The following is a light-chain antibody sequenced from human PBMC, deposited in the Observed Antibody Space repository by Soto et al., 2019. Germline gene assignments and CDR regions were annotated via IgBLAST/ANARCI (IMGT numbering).Light chain of an antibody. CDR2: EVT. J-gene: IGLJ1*01. CDR3: SSYTTTNTYV. CDR1: SSDVGGYNY. V-gene: IGLV2-14*01. Sequence: QSALTQPASVSGSPGQSITISCTGTSSDVGGYNYVSWYQQHPGKAPKVMIYEVTNRPSGISNRFSGSKSGNTASLTISGLQAEDEADYYCSSYTTTNTYVFGTGTKVTVL.